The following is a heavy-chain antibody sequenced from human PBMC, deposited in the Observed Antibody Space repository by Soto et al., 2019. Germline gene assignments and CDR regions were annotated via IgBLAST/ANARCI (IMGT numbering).Heavy chain of an antibody. Sequence: PGGSLRLSCAASGFTFSSYEMNWVSQAPGKGLEWVSYISSSGSTIYYADSVKGRFTISRDNAKNSLYLQMNSLRAEDTAVYYCARDYVVVVAATLGYYYGMDVWGQGTTATVSS. D-gene: IGHD2-15*01. V-gene: IGHV3-48*03. J-gene: IGHJ6*02. CDR2: ISSSGSTI. CDR1: GFTFSSYE. CDR3: ARDYVVVVAATLGYYYGMDV.